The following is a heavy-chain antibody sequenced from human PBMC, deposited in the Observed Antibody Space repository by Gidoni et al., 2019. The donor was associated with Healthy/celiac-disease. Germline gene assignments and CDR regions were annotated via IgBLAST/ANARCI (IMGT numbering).Heavy chain of an antibody. CDR3: ARDEIRYYYDSSGDFY. V-gene: IGHV3-33*01. D-gene: IGHD3-22*01. CDR1: GFPFSSYG. Sequence: QVQLVESGGGVVQPGRSLRLSCAASGFPFSSYGMNWVRQAPGKGLGWVAVIWYDGSNKYYADSVKGRFTISRDNSKNTLYLQMNSLRAEDTAVYYCARDEIRYYYDSSGDFYWGQGTLVTVSS. J-gene: IGHJ4*02. CDR2: IWYDGSNK.